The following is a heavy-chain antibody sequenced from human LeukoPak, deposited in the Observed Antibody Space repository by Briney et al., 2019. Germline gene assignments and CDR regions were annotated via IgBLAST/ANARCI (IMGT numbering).Heavy chain of an antibody. V-gene: IGHV1-69*04. CDR2: IIPILGIA. D-gene: IGHD3-22*01. Sequence: SVTVSCKASGGTFSSYAISWVRQAPGQGLEWMGRIIPILGIANYAQKFQGRVTITADKSTSTAYMELSSLRSEDTAVYYCASSLSGGYSYFDYWGQGTLVTVSS. CDR1: GGTFSSYA. J-gene: IGHJ4*02. CDR3: ASSLSGGYSYFDY.